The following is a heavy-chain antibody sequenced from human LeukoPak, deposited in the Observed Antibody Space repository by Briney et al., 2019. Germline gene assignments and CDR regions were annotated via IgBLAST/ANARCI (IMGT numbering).Heavy chain of an antibody. Sequence: PGRSLRLSCAVSGFTFSSSPMHWVRQSPGGGLEWLAVISVDERHSFYADSVKGRFTISRDNSKNALFLQVNSLGPDDTAVYYCTRDAGSFNDFDYWGQGTLVTVSS. CDR1: GFTFSSSP. CDR3: TRDAGSFNDFDY. J-gene: IGHJ4*02. D-gene: IGHD3-16*02. CDR2: ISVDERHS. V-gene: IGHV3-30*04.